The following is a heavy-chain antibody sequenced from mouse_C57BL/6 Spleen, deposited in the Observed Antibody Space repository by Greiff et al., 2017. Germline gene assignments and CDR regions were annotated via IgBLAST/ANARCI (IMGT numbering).Heavy chain of an antibody. J-gene: IGHJ4*01. CDR2: IWSDGST. Sequence: VKLVESGPGLVAPSQSLSITCTVSGFSLTSYGVHWVRQPPGKGLEWLVVIWSDGSTTYNSALKSRLSISKDNSKSQVFLKMNSLQTDDTAMYYCARHASYYYGSSYYAMEYWGQGTSVTVSS. CDR3: ARHASYYYGSSYYAMEY. V-gene: IGHV2-6-1*01. CDR1: GFSLTSYG. D-gene: IGHD1-1*01.